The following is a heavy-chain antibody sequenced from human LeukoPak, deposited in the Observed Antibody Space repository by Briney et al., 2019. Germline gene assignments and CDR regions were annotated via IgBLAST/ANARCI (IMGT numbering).Heavy chain of an antibody. D-gene: IGHD2-2*01. J-gene: IGHJ5*02. V-gene: IGHV3-30*02. CDR1: GFPFNDYG. CDR2: IWYDGSNK. CDR3: AKDLKIVPNWFDP. Sequence: GGSLRLSCATSGFPFNDYGFHWVRQAPGKGLEWVAVIWYDGSNKYYADSVKGRFTISRDNSRNTLYLQMNSLRAEDTAVYYCAKDLKIVPNWFDPWGQGTLVTVSS.